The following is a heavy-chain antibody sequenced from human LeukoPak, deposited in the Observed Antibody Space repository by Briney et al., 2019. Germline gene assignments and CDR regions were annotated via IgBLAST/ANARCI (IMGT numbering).Heavy chain of an antibody. D-gene: IGHD5-18*01. V-gene: IGHV3-23*01. CDR2: ISGGGGST. CDR1: GFSFSSYA. CDR3: AKPDGYSYGYGDY. Sequence: GGSLRLSCAASGFSFSSYAMSWVRQTPGKGLEWVSGISGGGGSTYYADSVKGRFTISRDNSKNTLYLQMNSLRAEDTAVYYCAKPDGYSYGYGDYWGQGTLVTVSS. J-gene: IGHJ4*02.